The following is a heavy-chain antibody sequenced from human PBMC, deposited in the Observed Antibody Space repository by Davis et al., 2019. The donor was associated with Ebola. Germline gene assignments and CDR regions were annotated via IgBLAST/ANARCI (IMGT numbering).Heavy chain of an antibody. Sequence: MPSETLSLTCAVYGGSFSGYYWSWIRQPPGKGLEWIGEINHSGSTNYNPSLKSRVTISVDTSKNQFSLKLSSVTAADTAVYYCARGGVALWWPSDAFDIWGQGTMVTVSS. CDR2: INHSGST. CDR3: ARGGVALWWPSDAFDI. J-gene: IGHJ3*02. D-gene: IGHD2-21*01. CDR1: GGSFSGYY. V-gene: IGHV4-34*01.